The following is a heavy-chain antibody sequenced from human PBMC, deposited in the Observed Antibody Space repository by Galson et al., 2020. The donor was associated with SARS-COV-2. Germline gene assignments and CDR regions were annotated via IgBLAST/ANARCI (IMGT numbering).Heavy chain of an antibody. J-gene: IGHJ6*03. D-gene: IGHD2-2*01. CDR3: ARVECSTTSCYAPRDYYYYYMDV. Sequence: SSYIYYADSVKGRFTISRDNAKNSLYLQMNSLRAEDTAVYYCARVECSTTSCYAPRDYYYYYMDVWGKGTTVTVSS. CDR2: SSYI. V-gene: IGHV3-21*01.